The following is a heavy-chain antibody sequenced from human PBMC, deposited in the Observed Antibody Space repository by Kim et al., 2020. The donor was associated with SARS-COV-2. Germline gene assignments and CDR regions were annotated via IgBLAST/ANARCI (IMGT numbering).Heavy chain of an antibody. D-gene: IGHD3-10*01. CDR2: INHSGST. V-gene: IGHV4-34*01. CDR1: GGSFSGYY. J-gene: IGHJ3*02. Sequence: SETLSLTCAVYGGSFSGYYWSWIRQPPGKGLEWIGEINHSGSTNYNPSLKSRVTISVDTSKNQFSLKLSSVTAADTAVYYCARDPLWFGEWLATDGAFDIWGQGTMVTVSS. CDR3: ARDPLWFGEWLATDGAFDI.